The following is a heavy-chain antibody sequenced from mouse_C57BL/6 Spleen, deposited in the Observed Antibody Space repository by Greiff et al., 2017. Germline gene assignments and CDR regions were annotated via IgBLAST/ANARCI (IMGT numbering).Heavy chain of an antibody. Sequence: QVQLQQPGAELVRPGSSVKLSCKASGYTFTSYWMHWVKQRPIQGLEWIGNIDPSDSETHSNQKFKDKATLTVDKSSSTAYMQLSSLTSEDSAVYYCARYGNYYFDYWGQGTTLTVSS. D-gene: IGHD2-1*01. J-gene: IGHJ2*01. CDR3: ARYGNYYFDY. CDR2: IDPSDSET. V-gene: IGHV1-52*01. CDR1: GYTFTSYW.